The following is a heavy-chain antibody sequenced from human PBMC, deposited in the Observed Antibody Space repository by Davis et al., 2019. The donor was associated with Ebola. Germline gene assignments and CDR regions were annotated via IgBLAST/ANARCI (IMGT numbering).Heavy chain of an antibody. CDR3: ARAGAEYDFWSGYPDY. Sequence: GGSLTLSCAASGFTFSDYYMSWIRQAPGKGLEWVSYISSSSSYTNYADSVKGRFTISRDNAKNSLYLQMNSLRAEDTAVYYCARAGAEYDFWSGYPDYWGQGTLVTVSS. J-gene: IGHJ4*02. D-gene: IGHD3-3*01. V-gene: IGHV3-11*06. CDR1: GFTFSDYY. CDR2: ISSSSSYT.